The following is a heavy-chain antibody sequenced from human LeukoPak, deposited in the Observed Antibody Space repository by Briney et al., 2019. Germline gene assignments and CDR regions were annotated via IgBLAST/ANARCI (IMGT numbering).Heavy chain of an antibody. V-gene: IGHV4-59*08. J-gene: IGHJ3*02. D-gene: IGHD3-22*01. CDR2: IYYSGST. Sequence: SETLSLTCTVSGGSISSYYWSWIRQPPGKGLEWIGYIYYSGSTNYNPSLKSRVTISVDTSKNQFSLKLSSVTAADTAVYYCARHTYYYDSSGYYPSAFDIWGQGTMVTVSS. CDR3: ARHTYYYDSSGYYPSAFDI. CDR1: GGSISSYY.